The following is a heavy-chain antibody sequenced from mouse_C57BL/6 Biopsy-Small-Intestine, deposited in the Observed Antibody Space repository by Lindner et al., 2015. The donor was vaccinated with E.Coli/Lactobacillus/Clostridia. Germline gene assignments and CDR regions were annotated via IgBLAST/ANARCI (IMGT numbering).Heavy chain of an antibody. CDR1: GFTFSDYG. V-gene: IGHV5-17*01. J-gene: IGHJ2*01. Sequence: VQLQESGGGLVKPGGSLKLSCAASGFTFSDYGMHWVRQAPDKGLEWVAYISSGSSTIYYADTVKGRFTISRDNAKNTLFLQMTSLRSEDTAMYYCARRERDGYYFDHWGQGTTLTVSS. CDR2: ISSGSSTI. CDR3: ARRERDGYYFDH. D-gene: IGHD2-3*01.